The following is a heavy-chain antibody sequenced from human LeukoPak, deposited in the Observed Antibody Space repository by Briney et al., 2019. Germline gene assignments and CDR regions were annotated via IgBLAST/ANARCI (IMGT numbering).Heavy chain of an antibody. CDR2: IKQDGGEK. J-gene: IGHJ6*02. CDR1: GFAFSGFW. Sequence: GGSLRLSCAASGFAFSGFWMSWVRQAPGKGLEWVANIKQDGGEKYYVDFVKGRFTISRDNVKNSLSLQMNSLKTEDTAVYYCTTGSVVRKNYYYYYGMDVWGQGTTVTVSS. V-gene: IGHV3-7*03. CDR3: TTGSVVRKNYYYYYGMDV. D-gene: IGHD2-8*01.